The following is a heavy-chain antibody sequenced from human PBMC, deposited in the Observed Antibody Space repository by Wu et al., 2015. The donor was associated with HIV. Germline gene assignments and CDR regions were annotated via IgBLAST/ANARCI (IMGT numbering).Heavy chain of an antibody. Sequence: QVQLVQSGAEVKKPGASVKVSCKTSGYPFSGYGISWVRQAPGQGLQWMGWINPNSGGTNYAQKFQGRVTMTRDTSISTAYMELSRLRSDDTAVYYCMKTGGDQRDGFDPWGQGTLVTVSS. J-gene: IGHJ5*02. CDR2: INPNSGGT. D-gene: IGHD7-27*01. CDR3: MKTGGDQRDGFDP. CDR1: GYPFSGYG. V-gene: IGHV1-2*02.